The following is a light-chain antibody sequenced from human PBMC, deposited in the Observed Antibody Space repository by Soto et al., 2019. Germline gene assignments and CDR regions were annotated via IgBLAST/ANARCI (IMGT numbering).Light chain of an antibody. CDR1: SSDVGGYNY. V-gene: IGLV2-14*01. Sequence: QSALTQPASVSGSPGQSITISCTGTSSDVGGYNYVSWYQHHPGKGPKCMIYEVRNRPSGVSNRFSGSKSGNTASLTISGLQAEDEADYYCNSYAGSNNLVFGGGTKVTVL. CDR3: NSYAGSNNLV. J-gene: IGLJ3*02. CDR2: EVR.